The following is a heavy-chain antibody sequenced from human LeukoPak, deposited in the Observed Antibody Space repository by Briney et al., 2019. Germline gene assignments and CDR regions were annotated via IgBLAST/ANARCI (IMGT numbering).Heavy chain of an antibody. J-gene: IGHJ4*02. V-gene: IGHV4-59*01. CDR3: ARGTRGYFDY. CDR2: IYYSGST. CDR1: GGSISSYY. Sequence: SETLSLTCTVSGGSISSYYWNWIRQSPEKGLEWIGYIYYSGSTNYNPSLKSRVTISVDTSKNQFSLKLTSVTAADTAVYYCARGTRGYFDYWGQGTLVTVSS. D-gene: IGHD1-14*01.